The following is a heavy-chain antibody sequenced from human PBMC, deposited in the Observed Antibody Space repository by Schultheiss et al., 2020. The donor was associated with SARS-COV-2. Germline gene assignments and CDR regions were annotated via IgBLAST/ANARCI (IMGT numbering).Heavy chain of an antibody. CDR2: INHSGST. D-gene: IGHD1-1*01. CDR3: ARGYRYSPYYFDY. V-gene: IGHV4-34*01. CDR1: GGSFSAYY. Sequence: GSLRLSCAVYGGSFSAYYWSWIRQPPGKGLEWIGEINHSGSTNYNPSLKSRVTISVDTSKNQFSLKLSSVTAADTAVYYCARGYRYSPYYFDYWGQGTLVTVSS. J-gene: IGHJ4*02.